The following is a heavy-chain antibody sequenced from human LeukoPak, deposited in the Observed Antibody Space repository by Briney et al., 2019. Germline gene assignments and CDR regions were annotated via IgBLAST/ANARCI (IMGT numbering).Heavy chain of an antibody. Sequence: GGSLRLSCAASGFTFSNAWMSWVRQAPGKGLEWVSAISGSGGSTYYADSVKGRFTISRDNSKNTLYLQMNSLRAEDTAVYYCAKDRTFPAPFDYWGQGTLVTVSS. CDR1: GFTFSNAW. V-gene: IGHV3-23*01. CDR3: AKDRTFPAPFDY. CDR2: ISGSGGST. D-gene: IGHD2-21*01. J-gene: IGHJ4*02.